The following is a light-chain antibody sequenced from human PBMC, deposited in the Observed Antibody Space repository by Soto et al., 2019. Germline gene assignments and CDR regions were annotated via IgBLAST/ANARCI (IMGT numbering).Light chain of an antibody. J-gene: IGKJ2*01. V-gene: IGKV3-15*01. Sequence: EIVMTQSPATLSLSPGERAALSCRASQSINSELACYQQKPRQHPRLLIYGATTRDTGVPARFTGSESGSECTLTISGLQSEDFAVSYCQQGPNWPFTLGQGTRLEI. CDR1: QSINSE. CDR2: GAT. CDR3: QQGPNWPFT.